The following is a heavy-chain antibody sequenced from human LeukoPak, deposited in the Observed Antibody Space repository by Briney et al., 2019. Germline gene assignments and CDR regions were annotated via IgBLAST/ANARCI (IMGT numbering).Heavy chain of an antibody. CDR1: GGSIRSYY. V-gene: IGHV4-59*01. CDR3: ARVHLRQLGAFDI. J-gene: IGHJ3*02. D-gene: IGHD6-13*01. Sequence: SETLSLTCTVSGGSIRSYYWSWIRQPPGKGLEWIGYIYYSGSTNYNPSLKSRVTISVDTSKNQFSLKLSSVTAADTAVYYCARVHLRQLGAFDIWGQGTMVTVSS. CDR2: IYYSGST.